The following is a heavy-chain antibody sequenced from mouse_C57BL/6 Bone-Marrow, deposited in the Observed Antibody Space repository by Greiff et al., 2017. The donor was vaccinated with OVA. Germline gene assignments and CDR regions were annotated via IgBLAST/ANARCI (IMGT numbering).Heavy chain of an antibody. J-gene: IGHJ1*03. CDR1: GYTFTSYW. Sequence: QVQLQQPGAELVKPGASVKMSCKASGYTFTSYWITWVKQRPGQGLEWIGDIYPGSGSTNYNEKFKSKATLTVAPSSSTAYMQLSSLTSEDSAVYYCARRTTVVARGYFDVWGTGTTVTVSS. CDR3: ARRTTVVARGYFDV. V-gene: IGHV1-55*01. CDR2: IYPGSGST. D-gene: IGHD1-1*01.